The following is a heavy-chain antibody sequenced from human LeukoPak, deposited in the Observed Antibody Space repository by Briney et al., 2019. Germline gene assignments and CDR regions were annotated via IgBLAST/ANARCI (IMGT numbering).Heavy chain of an antibody. CDR1: GSTFDDYG. CDR3: ARTLWFGELLEGFDY. J-gene: IGHJ4*02. CDR2: INWNGGST. Sequence: PGGSLRLSCAASGSTFDDYGMSWVRQAPGKGLEWVSDINWNGGSTGYADSVKGRFTISRDNAKNSLYLQMNSLRAEDTALYYCARTLWFGELLEGFDYWGQGTLVTVSS. V-gene: IGHV3-20*04. D-gene: IGHD3-10*01.